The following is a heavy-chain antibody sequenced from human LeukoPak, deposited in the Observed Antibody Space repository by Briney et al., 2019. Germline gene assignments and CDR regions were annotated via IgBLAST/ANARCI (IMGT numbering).Heavy chain of an antibody. V-gene: IGHV1-2*02. CDR3: ARDGSGSYMPFDY. D-gene: IGHD3-10*01. Sequence: ASVKVSCKASGYTFSGYYMHWVRQAPGQGLEWMGWIEPKSGNTNYAQKFQGRVTMTTDTSTNTAYMELRSLRSDDTAAYFCARDGSGSYMPFDYWGQGTLVTVSS. CDR2: IEPKSGNT. CDR1: GYTFSGYY. J-gene: IGHJ4*02.